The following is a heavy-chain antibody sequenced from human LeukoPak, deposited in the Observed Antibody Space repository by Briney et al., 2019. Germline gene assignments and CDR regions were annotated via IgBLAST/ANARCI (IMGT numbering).Heavy chain of an antibody. J-gene: IGHJ3*01. D-gene: IGHD6-6*01. CDR1: GGSISSGAYY. CDR3: AASSAFEFITSSVAFDL. V-gene: IGHV4-30-2*01. CDR2: IYHSGSI. Sequence: PSQTLSLTCTVSGGSISSGAYYWSWIWQPPGKGLEWIGHIYHSGSIYYNPSLKSRFTISIDRSKNHFSLKLSSMTAADTAVYYCAASSAFEFITSSVAFDLWGQGTMVTVSS.